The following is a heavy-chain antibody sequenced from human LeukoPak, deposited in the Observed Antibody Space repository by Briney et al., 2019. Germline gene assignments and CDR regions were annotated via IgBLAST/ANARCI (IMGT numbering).Heavy chain of an antibody. CDR3: ARVRYYDFWSGYYYFDY. J-gene: IGHJ4*02. D-gene: IGHD3-3*01. Sequence: GGSLRLSCAASGFTFSTYGMSWVRQAPGKGLEWVSAISGSGGSTYYADSVKGRFTISRDNAKNSLYLQMNSLRAEDTAVYYCARVRYYDFWSGYYYFDYWGQGTLVTVSS. CDR2: ISGSGGST. CDR1: GFTFSTYG. V-gene: IGHV3-23*01.